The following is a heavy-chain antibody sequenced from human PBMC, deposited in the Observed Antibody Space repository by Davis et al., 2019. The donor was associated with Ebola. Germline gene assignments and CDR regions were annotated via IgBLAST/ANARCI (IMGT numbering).Heavy chain of an antibody. Sequence: SVKVSCKASGYTFTSYGISWVRQAPGQGLEWMGGIIPIFGTANYAQKFQGRVTITADESTSTAYMELSSLRSDDTAVYYCARDFNSSGLTWGQGTLVTVSS. V-gene: IGHV1-69*13. CDR1: GYTFTSYG. D-gene: IGHD6-19*01. CDR2: IIPIFGTA. CDR3: ARDFNSSGLT. J-gene: IGHJ4*02.